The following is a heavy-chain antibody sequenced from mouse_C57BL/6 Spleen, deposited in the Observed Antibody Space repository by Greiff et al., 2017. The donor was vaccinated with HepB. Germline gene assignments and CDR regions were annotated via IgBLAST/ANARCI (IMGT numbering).Heavy chain of an antibody. Sequence: DVQLVESGGGLVKPGGSLKLSCAASGFTFSDYGMHWVRQAPEKGLEWVAYISSGSSTIYYADTVKGRFTISRDNAKNTLFLQMTSLRSEDTAMYYCARSYSNYEKYWYFDVWGTGTTVTVSS. V-gene: IGHV5-17*01. J-gene: IGHJ1*03. CDR2: ISSGSSTI. CDR3: ARSYSNYEKYWYFDV. D-gene: IGHD2-5*01. CDR1: GFTFSDYG.